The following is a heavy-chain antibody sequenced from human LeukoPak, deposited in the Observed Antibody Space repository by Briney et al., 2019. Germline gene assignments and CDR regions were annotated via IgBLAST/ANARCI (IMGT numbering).Heavy chain of an antibody. J-gene: IGHJ4*02. D-gene: IGHD3-22*01. CDR2: IYYSGST. CDR1: GGSFSGYY. Sequence: SETLSLTCAVYGGSFSGYYWSWIRQPPGKGLEWIGYIYYSGSTNYNPSLKSRVTISVDTSKNQFSLKLSSVTAADTAVYYCAGAYDSSGYYYFDYWGQGTLVTVSS. V-gene: IGHV4-59*08. CDR3: AGAYDSSGYYYFDY.